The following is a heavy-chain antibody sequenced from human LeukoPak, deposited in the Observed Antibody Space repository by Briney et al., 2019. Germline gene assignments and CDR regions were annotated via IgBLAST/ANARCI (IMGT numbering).Heavy chain of an antibody. CDR3: ARVVGDSGPLNYYYYYMDV. CDR2: IYHSGST. J-gene: IGHJ6*03. CDR1: GGSISSGGYS. D-gene: IGHD1-26*01. Sequence: SETLSLTCAVSGGSISSGGYSRSWIRQPPGKGLEWIGYIYHSGSTYYNPSLKSRVTISVDRSKNQFSLKLSSVTAADTAVYYCARVVGDSGPLNYYYYYMDVWGKGTTVTVSS. V-gene: IGHV4-30-2*01.